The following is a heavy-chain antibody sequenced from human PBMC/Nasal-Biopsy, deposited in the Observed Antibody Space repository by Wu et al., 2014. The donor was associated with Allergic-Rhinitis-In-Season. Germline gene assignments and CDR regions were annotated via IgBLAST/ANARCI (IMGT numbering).Heavy chain of an antibody. J-gene: IGHJ4*02. CDR1: GGSISNYY. V-gene: IGHV4-4*07. CDR2: LHPSGST. CDR3: ARGGAYDIWRANLFYFDS. Sequence: TLSLTCTISGGSISNYYWSWIRQPRRELEWIGSLHPSGSTNHNPSLKSRVTMSVDTSKTQCSLKLTSVTAADSAVYYCARGGAYDIWRANLFYFDSWGQGTLVTVSS. D-gene: IGHD3-3*01.